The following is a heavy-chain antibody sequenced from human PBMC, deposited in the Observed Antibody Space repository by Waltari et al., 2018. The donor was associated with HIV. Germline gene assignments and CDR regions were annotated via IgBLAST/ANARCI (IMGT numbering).Heavy chain of an antibody. CDR3: AVRSPARRLNWFDP. CDR1: GFTLRSFW. CDR2: IKQDGSEK. V-gene: IGHV3-7*01. Sequence: EVQLVESGGGLVQPGGSLRRSCAASGFTLRSFWMRWVRQAPGKGLEWVANIKQDGSEKYYVDSVKGRFTISRDNAKNSLYLQMNSLRAEDTAVYYCAVRSPARRLNWFDPWGQGTLVTVSS. J-gene: IGHJ5*02. D-gene: IGHD5-12*01.